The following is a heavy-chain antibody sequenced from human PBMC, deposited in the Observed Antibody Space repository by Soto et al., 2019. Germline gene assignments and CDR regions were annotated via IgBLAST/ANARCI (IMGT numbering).Heavy chain of an antibody. Sequence: GGSLRLSCAASGFTFNSYSMNWVRQAPGKGLEWVSSISSSSSYIYYADSVKGRFTISRDNAKNSLYLQMNSLRAEDTAVYYCARGYSSAGGDYWGQGTLVTVSS. CDR2: ISSSSSYI. CDR1: GFTFNSYS. D-gene: IGHD6-19*01. J-gene: IGHJ4*02. CDR3: ARGYSSAGGDY. V-gene: IGHV3-21*01.